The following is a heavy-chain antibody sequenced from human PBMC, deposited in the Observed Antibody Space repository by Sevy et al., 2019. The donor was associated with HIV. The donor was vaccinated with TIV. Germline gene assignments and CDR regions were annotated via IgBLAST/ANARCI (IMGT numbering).Heavy chain of an antibody. CDR2: ISGSGGST. D-gene: IGHD3-22*01. CDR1: GFSFSSYA. J-gene: IGHJ4*02. V-gene: IGHV3-23*01. CDR3: AKGPTYYYDSSGYYYFDY. Sequence: GGSLRLSCAASGFSFSSYAMSWVRQAPGKGLEWVSAISGSGGSTYYADSVKGRFTISRDNSKNTLYLQMNSLRAEDTAVYYCAKGPTYYYDSSGYYYFDYWGQGTLVTVSS.